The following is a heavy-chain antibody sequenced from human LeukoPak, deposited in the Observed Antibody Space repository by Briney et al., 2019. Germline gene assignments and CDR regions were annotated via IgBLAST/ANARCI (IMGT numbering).Heavy chain of an antibody. CDR2: IYISGAT. CDR1: GGSISNYY. J-gene: IGHJ4*02. CDR3: SRDPFRSSFDS. Sequence: PSETLSLTCTVSGGSISNYYWSWIRQPAGKGLEWIGRIYISGATDYNPSLKSRVTMSVDSSKNQFSLKLTSITAADTAVYYCSRDPFRSSFDSWGQGSLVTVSS. D-gene: IGHD1-26*01. V-gene: IGHV4-4*07.